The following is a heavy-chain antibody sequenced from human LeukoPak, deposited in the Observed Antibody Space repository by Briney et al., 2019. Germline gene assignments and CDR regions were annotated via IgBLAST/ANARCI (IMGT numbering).Heavy chain of an antibody. CDR1: GHTLNELS. Sequence: RASVKVSCKVSGHTLNELSMHWVRQPPGKGLEWMGGFDPGDEDTVYAQKFQGRITMTEDTSTDTAYLELSNLRSDDTAVYFCATDTGDSQLLLSSFNYWGQGTLVTVSS. J-gene: IGHJ4*02. V-gene: IGHV1-24*01. D-gene: IGHD2-21*02. CDR2: FDPGDEDT. CDR3: ATDTGDSQLLLSSFNY.